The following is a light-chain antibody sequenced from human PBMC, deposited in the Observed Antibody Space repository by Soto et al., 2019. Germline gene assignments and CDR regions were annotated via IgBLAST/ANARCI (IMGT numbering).Light chain of an antibody. J-gene: IGKJ1*01. Sequence: DIQMTQSPSTLSVSLGDIVTITCRASQTISSWLAWYQQKPGKAPKLLIYDASSLESGVPQRFSGSGSGTEFTLTISSLQTDDFSTYYCQQYHSYWTFGQGTKVDIK. CDR2: DAS. V-gene: IGKV1-5*01. CDR1: QTISSW. CDR3: QQYHSYWT.